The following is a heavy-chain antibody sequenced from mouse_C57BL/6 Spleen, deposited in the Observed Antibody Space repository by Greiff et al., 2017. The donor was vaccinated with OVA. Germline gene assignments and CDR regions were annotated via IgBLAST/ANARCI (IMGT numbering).Heavy chain of an antibody. J-gene: IGHJ2*01. CDR1: GFNIKDDY. Sequence: VQLKQSGAELVRPGASVKLSCTASGFNIKDDYMHWVKQRPEQGLEWIGWIDPENGDTEYASKFQGKATITADTSSNTAYLQLSSLTSEDTAVYYCTTWELGRTYWGQGTTLTVSS. D-gene: IGHD4-1*01. CDR3: TTWELGRTY. V-gene: IGHV14-4*01. CDR2: IDPENGDT.